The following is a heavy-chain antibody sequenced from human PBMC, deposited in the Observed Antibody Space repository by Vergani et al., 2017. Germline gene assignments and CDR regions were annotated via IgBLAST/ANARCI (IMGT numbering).Heavy chain of an antibody. Sequence: QVQLQESGPGLVKPSETLSLTCTVSGYSISSGYYWGWIRQPPGKGLEWIGSIYHSGSTYYNPSLKSRVTISVDTSKNQFSLKLSSVTAADTAVYYCARGAWEPTTGDAFDIWGQGTMVTVSS. D-gene: IGHD1-26*01. CDR1: GYSISSGYY. CDR3: ARGAWEPTTGDAFDI. J-gene: IGHJ3*02. V-gene: IGHV4-38-2*02. CDR2: IYHSGST.